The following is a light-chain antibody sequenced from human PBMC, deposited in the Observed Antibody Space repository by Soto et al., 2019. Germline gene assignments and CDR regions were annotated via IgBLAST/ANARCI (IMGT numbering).Light chain of an antibody. CDR3: SSYTSSSTPHYV. V-gene: IGLV2-14*01. CDR2: DVS. J-gene: IGLJ1*01. Sequence: TQAASVSGSPGEWITISRTGTSSDVGGYNYVSWYQQHPGKAPKLMIYDVSNRPSGVSNRFSGSKSGNTASLTISGLQAEDETDYYCSSYTSSSTPHYVFGTGTKVTVL. CDR1: SSDVGGYNY.